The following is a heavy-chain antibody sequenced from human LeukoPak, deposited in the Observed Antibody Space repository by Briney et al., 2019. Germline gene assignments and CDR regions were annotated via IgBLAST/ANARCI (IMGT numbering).Heavy chain of an antibody. CDR3: ARGGFSMVRGVGVDY. V-gene: IGHV4-39*02. CDR2: ISYSGST. D-gene: IGHD3-10*01. CDR1: GGSISSSSYY. Sequence: SETLSLTCTVSGGSISSSSYYWGWIRQPPGKGLEWIGCISYSGSTYYNLSLKCRVTISVDMPTNHFSLKLSSVTAADTAVYYCARGGFSMVRGVGVDYWGQGTLVTVSS. J-gene: IGHJ4*02.